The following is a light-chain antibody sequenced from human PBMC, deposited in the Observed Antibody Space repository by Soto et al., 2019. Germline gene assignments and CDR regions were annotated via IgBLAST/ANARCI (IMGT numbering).Light chain of an antibody. CDR2: EVN. CDR3: SSYTSSPTLVVK. V-gene: IGLV2-14*01. J-gene: IGLJ3*02. CDR1: STDVGDYDY. Sequence: QSVLTQPASVSGSLGQSITISCTGTSTDVGDYDYVSWYQQRPGKAPQLMISEVNNRPSGVSNRFSGSKSGNTASLTISGLQADDEADYYCSSYTSSPTLVVKFGGGTKVTVL.